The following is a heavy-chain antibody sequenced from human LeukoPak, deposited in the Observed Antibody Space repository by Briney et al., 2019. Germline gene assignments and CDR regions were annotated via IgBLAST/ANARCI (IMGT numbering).Heavy chain of an antibody. CDR1: SYSLSRGYY. CDR3: VREGPIRFLEQIDY. D-gene: IGHD3-3*01. Sequence: SETLSLTCTVSSYSLSRGYYWGWIRQSPGKGLEWIGNIHHTGTTSYNPSLESRVTISLDLSKNQFSLRLSSVTAADTALYYCVREGPIRFLEQIDYWGQGALVTVSS. V-gene: IGHV4-38-2*02. J-gene: IGHJ4*02. CDR2: IHHTGTT.